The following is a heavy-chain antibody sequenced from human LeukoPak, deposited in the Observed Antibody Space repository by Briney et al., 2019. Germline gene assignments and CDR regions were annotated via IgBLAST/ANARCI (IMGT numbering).Heavy chain of an antibody. CDR3: ARDGGDAIYSAFDI. J-gene: IGHJ3*02. CDR2: IRRGSNGYTT. Sequence: GGSLRLSCAASGFIFSDYILDRVRQAPGKGLEWVGRIRRGSNGYTTEYAASVKGRFIISRDDSKSSLYLTMNSLKTEDTAVYHCARDGGDAIYSAFDIWGQGTMVTVSS. V-gene: IGHV3-72*01. D-gene: IGHD3-16*01. CDR1: GFIFSDYI.